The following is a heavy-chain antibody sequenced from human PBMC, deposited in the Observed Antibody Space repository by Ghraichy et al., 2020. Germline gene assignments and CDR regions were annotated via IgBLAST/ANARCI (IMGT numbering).Heavy chain of an antibody. CDR2: INHSGST. V-gene: IGHV4-34*01. Sequence: SQTLSLTCAVYGGSFSGYYWSWIRQPPGKGLEWIGEINHSGSTNYNPSLKSRVTISVDTSKNQFSLKLSSVTAADTAVYYCATPGPYSYGCCDYWGQGTLVTVSS. CDR1: GGSFSGYY. J-gene: IGHJ4*02. D-gene: IGHD5-18*01. CDR3: ATPGPYSYGCCDY.